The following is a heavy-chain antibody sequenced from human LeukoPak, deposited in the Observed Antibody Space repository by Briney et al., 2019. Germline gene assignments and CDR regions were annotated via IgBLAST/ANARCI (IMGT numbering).Heavy chain of an antibody. CDR1: GFTFSSYS. Sequence: GGSLRLSCAAYGFTFSSYSMNWVRQAPGKGMEWVSYISSSSSTIYYADSVKGRFTISRDNAKNSLYLQMNSLRDEDTAVYYCARGVVVIPSHFDYWGQGTLVTVSS. CDR2: ISSSSSTI. J-gene: IGHJ4*02. V-gene: IGHV3-48*02. D-gene: IGHD3-22*01. CDR3: ARGVVVIPSHFDY.